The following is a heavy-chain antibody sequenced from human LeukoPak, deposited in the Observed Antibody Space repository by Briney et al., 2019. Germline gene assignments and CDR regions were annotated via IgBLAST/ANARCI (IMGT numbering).Heavy chain of an antibody. D-gene: IGHD1-26*01. V-gene: IGHV3-43*02. Sequence: GGSLRLSCAASGFTFDDYAMHWVRQAPGKGLEWVSLISGDGGSTYYADSVKSRFTISRDNSKNSLYLQMNSLRTEDTALYYCAKDRPRGSYYGDGMDVWGQGTTVTVSS. J-gene: IGHJ6*02. CDR1: GFTFDDYA. CDR3: AKDRPRGSYYGDGMDV. CDR2: ISGDGGST.